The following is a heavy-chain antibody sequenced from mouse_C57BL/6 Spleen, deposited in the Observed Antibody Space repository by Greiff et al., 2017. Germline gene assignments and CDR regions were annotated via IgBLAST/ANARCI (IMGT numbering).Heavy chain of an antibody. CDR3: ARRDYYGSSYGGYFDY. V-gene: IGHV1-55*01. D-gene: IGHD1-1*01. Sequence: QVQLQQPGAELVKPGASVKMSCKASGYTFTSYWITWVKPRPGQGLEWIGDIYPGSGSTNYNEKFKSKATLTVDTSSSTAYMQLSSLTSEDSAVYYCARRDYYGSSYGGYFDYWGQGTTLTVSS. J-gene: IGHJ2*01. CDR2: IYPGSGST. CDR1: GYTFTSYW.